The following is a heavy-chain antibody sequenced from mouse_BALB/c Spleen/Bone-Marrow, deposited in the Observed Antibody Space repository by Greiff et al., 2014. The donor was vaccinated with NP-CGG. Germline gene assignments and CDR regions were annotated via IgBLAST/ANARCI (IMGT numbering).Heavy chain of an antibody. J-gene: IGHJ3*01. Sequence: VQLQQSGAEHVKPGASVKLSCTASGFNIKDTYMHWVKQRPEQGLEWIGRIDPANGNTKYDPKFQGKATITADTSSNTAYLQLSSLTSEDTAVYYCATYYYGSSWGFAYWGQGTLVTVSA. CDR1: GFNIKDTY. CDR3: ATYYYGSSWGFAY. D-gene: IGHD1-1*01. V-gene: IGHV14-3*02. CDR2: IDPANGNT.